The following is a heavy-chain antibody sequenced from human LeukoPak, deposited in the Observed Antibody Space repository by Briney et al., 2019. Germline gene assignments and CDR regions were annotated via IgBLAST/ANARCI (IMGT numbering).Heavy chain of an antibody. D-gene: IGHD3-22*01. V-gene: IGHV4-34*01. J-gene: IGHJ1*01. CDR1: GASFSGYY. CDR3: ARAGGYFRGAEYFQY. Sequence: PSETLSLTCAVCGASFSGYYWSWIRQPPGKGLEWIGEINHSGTTNYNPSLKSRVTISVDTSKNQFSLKLSSVTSADTAVYYCARAGGYFRGAEYFQYWGQGTLVTVSS. CDR2: INHSGTT.